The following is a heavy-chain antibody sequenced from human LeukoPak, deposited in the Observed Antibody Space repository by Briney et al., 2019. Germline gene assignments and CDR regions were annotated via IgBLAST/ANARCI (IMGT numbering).Heavy chain of an antibody. CDR1: GFTFSSYN. J-gene: IGHJ4*02. D-gene: IGHD2-15*01. CDR3: AKGGSGSSYSRSDY. Sequence: GGSLRLSCAASGFTFSSYNMNWVRQAPGKGLEWVSAISGSGGSTYYTDSVKGRFTISTDNSKNTLYLQMNSLRAEDTAVYYCAKGGSGSSYSRSDYWGQGTLVTVSS. V-gene: IGHV3-23*01. CDR2: ISGSGGST.